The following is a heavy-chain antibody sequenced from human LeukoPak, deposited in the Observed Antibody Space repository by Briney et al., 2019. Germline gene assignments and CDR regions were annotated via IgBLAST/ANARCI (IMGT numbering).Heavy chain of an antibody. CDR2: ISGSGGST. Sequence: TGGSLRLSCAASGFTFSSYAMSWVRQAPGKGLEWVSAISGSGGSTYYADSVKGRFTISRDNSKNTLYLQMNSLRAEDTAVYYCAKDRQQLGDFDYWGQGTLVTVSS. D-gene: IGHD6-13*01. J-gene: IGHJ4*02. CDR3: AKDRQQLGDFDY. CDR1: GFTFSSYA. V-gene: IGHV3-23*01.